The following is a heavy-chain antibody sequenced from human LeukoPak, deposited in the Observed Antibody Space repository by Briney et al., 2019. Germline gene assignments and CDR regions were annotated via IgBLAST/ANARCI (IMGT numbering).Heavy chain of an antibody. CDR3: AKVRISDILTPYYFDY. CDR2: ISGSGGST. D-gene: IGHD3-9*01. V-gene: IGHV3-23*01. J-gene: IGHJ4*02. Sequence: PGGSLRLSCAASGFTFSSYAMSWVRQAPGKGLEWVSAISGSGGSTYYADSVKGRFTISRDNSKNTLYLKMNSLRAEDTAVYYCAKVRISDILTPYYFDYWGQGTLVTVSS. CDR1: GFTFSSYA.